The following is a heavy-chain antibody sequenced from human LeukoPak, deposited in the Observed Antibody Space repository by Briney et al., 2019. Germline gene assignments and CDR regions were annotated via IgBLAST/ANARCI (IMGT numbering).Heavy chain of an antibody. CDR2: ISSSSSTI. CDR1: GFTFSSYS. J-gene: IGHJ6*02. Sequence: AGGSLRLSCAASGFTFSSYSMNWVRQAPGKGLEWVSYISSSSSTIYSADSVKGGFTISRDNAKNSLYLQMHSMRAEDTAVYYCARENVWGLDTAMTTRRSNYHYYGMDVWGQGTTVTVSS. V-gene: IGHV3-48*01. CDR3: ARENVWGLDTAMTTRRSNYHYYGMDV. D-gene: IGHD5-18*01.